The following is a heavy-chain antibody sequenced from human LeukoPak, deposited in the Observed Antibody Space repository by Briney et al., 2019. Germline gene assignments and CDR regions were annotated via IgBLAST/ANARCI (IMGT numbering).Heavy chain of an antibody. Sequence: SGPTLVNPTQTLTLTCSFSGFSLRTRGVGVGWIRQPPGKALEWLALIYWDDDKRYSPSLKSRLTITKDTSKNQVVLIMTNMDPVDTATYYCAHQAGYYETLDYWGQGTLVTVSS. D-gene: IGHD3-22*01. CDR2: IYWDDDK. CDR1: GFSLRTRGVG. CDR3: AHQAGYYETLDY. J-gene: IGHJ4*02. V-gene: IGHV2-5*02.